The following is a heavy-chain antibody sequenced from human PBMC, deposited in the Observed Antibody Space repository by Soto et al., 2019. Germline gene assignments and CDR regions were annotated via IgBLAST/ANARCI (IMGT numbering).Heavy chain of an antibody. CDR3: ARGLDDYSNYYMDV. CDR1: GFTFSDHY. J-gene: IGHJ6*03. CDR2: TRNKANSYTT. D-gene: IGHD4-4*01. V-gene: IGHV3-72*01. Sequence: GGSLRLSCAASGFTFSDHYMDWVRQAPGKGLEWVGRTRNKANSYTTEYAASVKGRFTISRDDSKNSLYLQMNSLKTEDTAVYYCARGLDDYSNYYMDVWGKGTTVTVSS.